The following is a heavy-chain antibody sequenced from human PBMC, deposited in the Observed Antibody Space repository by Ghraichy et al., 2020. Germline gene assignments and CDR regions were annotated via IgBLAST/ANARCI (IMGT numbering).Heavy chain of an antibody. CDR3: ARIGVGYNFGNGLDT. D-gene: IGHD3-3*01. Sequence: GGSLRLSCAASGFAFGVFSMNWVRQAPGKGLEWVAVISHDGGSSHHAESVKGRFTISRDNSKNTLYLQMDSLRPEDTALYYCARIGVGYNFGNGLDTWGQGIQVAVSS. CDR1: GFAFGVFS. V-gene: IGHV3-30*04. J-gene: IGHJ5*02. CDR2: ISHDGGSS.